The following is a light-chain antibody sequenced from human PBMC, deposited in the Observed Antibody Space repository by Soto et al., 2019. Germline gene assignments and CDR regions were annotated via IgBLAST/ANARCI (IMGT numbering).Light chain of an antibody. CDR3: FSYTTSNTWV. CDR2: EVS. V-gene: IGLV2-14*01. J-gene: IGLJ3*02. Sequence: QSALTQPASVSGSPGQSITISCTGTSSDVGTYIYVSWYQHHPGKAPKLMIYEVSNRPSGVSNRFSGSKSDNTASLTISGLQAEDEADYYCFSYTTSNTWVFGGGTKLTVL. CDR1: SSDVGTYIY.